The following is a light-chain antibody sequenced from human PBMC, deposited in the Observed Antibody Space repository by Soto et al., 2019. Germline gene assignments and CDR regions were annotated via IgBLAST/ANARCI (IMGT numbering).Light chain of an antibody. CDR2: DVN. V-gene: IGLV2-11*01. CDR3: CSYAGTYTRV. Sequence: QSVLTQPRSVSGSPGQSVTISCTRTSSDVANYNYVSWYQRHPGKAPKLLIYDVNKRPSGVPYRFSGSKSGNTASLTISGLQADDEADYYCCSYAGTYTRVFGTGTKVTVL. J-gene: IGLJ1*01. CDR1: SSDVANYNY.